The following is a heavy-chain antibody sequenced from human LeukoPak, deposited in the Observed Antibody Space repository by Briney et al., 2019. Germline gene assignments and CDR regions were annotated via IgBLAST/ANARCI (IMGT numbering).Heavy chain of an antibody. CDR2: ISTYTGNT. V-gene: IGHV1-18*01. J-gene: IGHJ5*02. Sequence: ASVKVSCKASGDTFTSYGLSWVRQAPGQGHDWMGWISTYTGNTNYAQNLQGRVTMTTDTSTSTAYMELRSLRSDDTAVYYCARERNNWFDPWGQGTLVTVSS. CDR3: ARERNNWFDP. CDR1: GDTFTSYG.